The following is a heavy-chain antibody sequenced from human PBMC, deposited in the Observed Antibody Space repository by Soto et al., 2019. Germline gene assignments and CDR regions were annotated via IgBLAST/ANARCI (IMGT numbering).Heavy chain of an antibody. V-gene: IGHV4-34*01. CDR3: ARGWYPDY. J-gene: IGHJ4*02. CDR2: INHSGST. CDR1: GGSFSDYY. D-gene: IGHD6-13*01. Sequence: QVQLQQWGAGLLKPSETLSLTCAVYGGSFSDYYWSWIRQPPGKGLEWIGEINHSGSTNYNPSLKSRVTMSVDTSKNQFSLKLSSVTAADTAVYYCARGWYPDYWGQGTLVTVSS.